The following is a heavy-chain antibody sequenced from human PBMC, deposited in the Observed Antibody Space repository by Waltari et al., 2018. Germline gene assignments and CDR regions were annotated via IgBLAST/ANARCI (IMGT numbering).Heavy chain of an antibody. J-gene: IGHJ4*02. Sequence: EVQLLEPGGGLVQSGGSLRLSCAASGFTFSNRAMTWVRQAPGKGLEWVSSISSTGDKSYFADSVKGRLTISRDNSKNTLFLKMHSLRADDTAVYYCANEIRPNDWWGQGTLVTVSS. CDR3: ANEIRPNDW. CDR1: GFTFSNRA. V-gene: IGHV3-23*01. D-gene: IGHD1-1*01. CDR2: ISSTGDKS.